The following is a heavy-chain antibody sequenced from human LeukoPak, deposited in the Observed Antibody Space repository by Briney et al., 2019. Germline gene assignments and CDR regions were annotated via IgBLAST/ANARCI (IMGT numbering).Heavy chain of an antibody. CDR2: INHSGST. J-gene: IGHJ4*02. CDR3: ARVSSRRLPPSYSYDRRNYFDY. CDR1: GGSFSGYY. D-gene: IGHD3-22*01. V-gene: IGHV4-34*01. Sequence: SETLSLTCAVYGGSFSGYYWSWIRQPPGKGLEWIGQINHSGSTNYSPSLKSRVTISVDTSKNQFSLKLSSVTAADTAVYYCARVSSRRLPPSYSYDRRNYFDYWGQGTLVTVSS.